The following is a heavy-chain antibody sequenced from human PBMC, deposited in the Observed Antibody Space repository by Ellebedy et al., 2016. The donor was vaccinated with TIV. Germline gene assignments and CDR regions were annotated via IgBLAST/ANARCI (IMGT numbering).Heavy chain of an antibody. CDR2: IYHDGST. CDR1: GGSISSYY. CDR3: ARRSRGNSYGYYFDH. D-gene: IGHD5-18*01. Sequence: MPSETLSLTCTVSGGSISSYYWSWIRQSPGKGLEWIGYIYHDGSTNYNPSLKSRATISGDTSKNQLSLNVTSVTAADTAVYFCARRSRGNSYGYYFDHWGQGTLVTVSS. V-gene: IGHV4-59*01. J-gene: IGHJ4*02.